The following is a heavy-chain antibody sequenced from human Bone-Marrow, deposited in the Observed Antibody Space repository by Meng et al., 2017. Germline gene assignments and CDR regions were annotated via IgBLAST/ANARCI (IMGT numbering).Heavy chain of an antibody. CDR1: GFTFDEDA. CDR3: AKSILTGYAIDY. Sequence: GESLKISCVASGFTFDEDAMYRVRQAPGKGLEWVSSISSSSSYIYYADSVKGRFTISRDNSKNTLYLQMNSLRAEDTAVYYCAKSILTGYAIDYWGQGTLVTVSS. CDR2: ISSSSSYI. V-gene: IGHV3-23*01. D-gene: IGHD3-9*01. J-gene: IGHJ4*02.